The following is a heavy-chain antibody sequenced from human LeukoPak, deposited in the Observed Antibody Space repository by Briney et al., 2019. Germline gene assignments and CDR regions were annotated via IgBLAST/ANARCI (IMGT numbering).Heavy chain of an antibody. D-gene: IGHD2-15*01. CDR3: ARLLVVESRFDP. CDR1: DGSINSYF. CDR2: IYASGST. V-gene: IGHV4-4*07. Sequence: PSETLSLTCTVSDGSINSYFWSWIRQPAGKALEYIGRIYASGSTNYNPSLKSRVTMSVDTSKNQFSLKLTSVTAADTAVYYCARLLVVESRFDPWGQGTLVTVSS. J-gene: IGHJ5*02.